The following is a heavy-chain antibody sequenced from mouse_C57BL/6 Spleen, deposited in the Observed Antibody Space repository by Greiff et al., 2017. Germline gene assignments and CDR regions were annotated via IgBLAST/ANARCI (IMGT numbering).Heavy chain of an antibody. J-gene: IGHJ2*01. CDR3: VSNYDYGNYFDY. CDR2: IRSKSNNYAT. D-gene: IGHD2-4*01. Sequence: EVKLVESGGGLVQPKGSLKLSCAASGFSFNTYAMNWVRQAPGKGLEWVARIRSKSNNYATYYADSVKDRFTISRDDSESMLYLQMNNLKTEDTAMYYCVSNYDYGNYFDYWGQGTTLTVSS. V-gene: IGHV10-1*01. CDR1: GFSFNTYA.